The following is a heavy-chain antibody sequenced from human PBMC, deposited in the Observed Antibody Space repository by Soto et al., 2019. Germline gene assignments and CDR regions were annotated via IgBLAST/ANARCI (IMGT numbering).Heavy chain of an antibody. J-gene: IGHJ5*02. Sequence: PSETLSLTCTVSGVSISSGDYYWSWIRQPPGKGLEWIGYIYYSGSTYYNPSLKSRVTISVDTSKNQFSLKLSSVTAADTAVYYCARDYYDSSGYYIDPWGQGTLVTVSS. D-gene: IGHD3-22*01. CDR3: ARDYYDSSGYYIDP. V-gene: IGHV4-30-4*01. CDR2: IYYSGST. CDR1: GVSISSGDYY.